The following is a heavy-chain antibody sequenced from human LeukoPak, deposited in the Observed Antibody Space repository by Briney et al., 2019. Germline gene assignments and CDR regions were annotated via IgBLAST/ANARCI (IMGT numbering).Heavy chain of an antibody. CDR2: IYSGGST. Sequence: GGSLRLSCAASGFTVSSNYMSWVRQAPGKGLEWVSVIYSGGSTYYADSVKGRFTISRDNSKNTLYLQMNSLRAEDTAVYYCARGSPMLRGRPFDYWGHETLVTVSP. CDR1: GFTVSSNY. V-gene: IGHV3-53*01. CDR3: ARGSPMLRGRPFDY. D-gene: IGHD3-10*01. J-gene: IGHJ4*01.